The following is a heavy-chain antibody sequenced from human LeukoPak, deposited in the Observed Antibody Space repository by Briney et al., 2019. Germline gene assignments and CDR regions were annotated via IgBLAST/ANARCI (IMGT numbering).Heavy chain of an antibody. CDR3: TTGASDILTGYYTGSNYYFDY. J-gene: IGHJ4*02. CDR1: GFSLYNAW. Sequence: GGSLRLSCAASGFSLYNAWMSSVREALRGGLGRGGRIRSRTDARTTDYAAPVKGRFTISRDDSKNLWYLQMNSLKTEDTALYYCTTGASDILTGYYTGSNYYFDYWGQGALVTVSS. CDR2: IRSRTDARTT. D-gene: IGHD3-9*01. V-gene: IGHV3-15*01.